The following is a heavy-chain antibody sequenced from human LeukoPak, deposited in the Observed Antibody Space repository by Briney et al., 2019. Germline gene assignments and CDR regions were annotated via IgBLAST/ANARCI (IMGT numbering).Heavy chain of an antibody. CDR2: IYYSGST. D-gene: IGHD3-9*01. CDR3: ARGFEGVLRYSGVRSQFDP. CDR1: GGSISHYY. J-gene: IGHJ5*02. Sequence: PSETLSLTCTVSGGSISHYYWTWIRQPPGKGLEWIGYIYYSGSTNYNPSLKSRVTISVDTSKNQFSLKLSSVTAADTAVYHCARGFEGVLRYSGVRSQFDPWGQGTLVTVSS. V-gene: IGHV4-59*01.